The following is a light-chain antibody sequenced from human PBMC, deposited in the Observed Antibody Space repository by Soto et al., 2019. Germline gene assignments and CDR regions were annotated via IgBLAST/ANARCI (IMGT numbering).Light chain of an antibody. V-gene: IGLV2-14*01. CDR1: SSDVDTYNY. Sequence: QSALTQPASVSGSPGQSITISCTGTSSDVDTYNYVSWYQQYPGKAPKLMIHDVSNRPSGVSNRFSGSKSGNTASLTISGVQAEDEADYYFSAYTSSNTIGVFGGGTKLTVL. CDR2: DVS. J-gene: IGLJ2*01. CDR3: SAYTSSNTIGV.